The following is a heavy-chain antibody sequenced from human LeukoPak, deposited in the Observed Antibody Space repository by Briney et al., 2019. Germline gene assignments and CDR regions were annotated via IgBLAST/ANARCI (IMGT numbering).Heavy chain of an antibody. CDR3: ARGRECSGTGCYLPGIY. CDR1: GGSFSGYY. Sequence: SETLSLTCAVYGGSFSGYYWSWIRQPPGKGLEWIGEINHSGSTNYNPSLKSRVTISVDTSKNQFSLKLSSVTAADTAVYYCARGRECSGTGCYLPGIYWGQGILVTVSS. J-gene: IGHJ4*02. V-gene: IGHV4-34*01. D-gene: IGHD2-2*01. CDR2: INHSGST.